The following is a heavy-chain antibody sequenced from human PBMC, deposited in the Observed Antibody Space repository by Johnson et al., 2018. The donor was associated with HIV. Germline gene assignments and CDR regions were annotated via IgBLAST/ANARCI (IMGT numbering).Heavy chain of an antibody. CDR1: GFTFSSYG. CDR3: AKGFGASSGALYI. J-gene: IGHJ3*02. D-gene: IGHD1-26*01. CDR2: IRYDGSNK. V-gene: IGHV3-30*02. Sequence: QVQLVESGGGVVQPGGSLRLSCAASGFTFSSYGMHWVRQAPGKGLEWVAFIRYDGSNKYYADSVKGRFTISRDNSKNTVYLQMNSLRPYDTAVYYCAKGFGASSGALYIWGQGTMVTVAS.